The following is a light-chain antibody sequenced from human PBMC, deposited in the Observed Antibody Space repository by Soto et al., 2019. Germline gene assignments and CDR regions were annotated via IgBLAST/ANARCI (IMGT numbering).Light chain of an antibody. CDR1: SSDVGGYNY. CDR3: CSYAGSSYV. Sequence: QSALTQPRSVSGSPGQSVTISCTGTSSDVGGYNYVSWCQQHPGKAPKLMIYDVNKRPSGVPDRFSGSKSGNTASLTISGLQAEDEADYYCCSYAGSSYVFGTGTKLTVL. J-gene: IGLJ1*01. V-gene: IGLV2-11*01. CDR2: DVN.